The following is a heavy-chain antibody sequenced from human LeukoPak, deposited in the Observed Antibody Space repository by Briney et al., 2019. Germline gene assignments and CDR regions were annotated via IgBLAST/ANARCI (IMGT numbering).Heavy chain of an antibody. V-gene: IGHV3-43*02. J-gene: IGHJ1*01. CDR3: AKDNQRGGFQH. CDR2: ISGDGATT. D-gene: IGHD3-16*01. Sequence: PGGSLRLSCAASGFNFDDNAMYWVRQAPGKGLEWVSLISGDGATTYYADSVKGRFNISRDNSKSSLYLQMNSLRSEDSALYYCAKDNQRGGFQHWGQGTLVTVSS. CDR1: GFNFDDNA.